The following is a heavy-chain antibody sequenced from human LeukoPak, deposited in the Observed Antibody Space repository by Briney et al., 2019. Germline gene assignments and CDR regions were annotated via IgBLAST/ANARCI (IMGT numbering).Heavy chain of an antibody. J-gene: IGHJ4*02. Sequence: GGSLRLSCTASEFTFGDYAISWVRQAPGKGLEWVGFIRSKVYGGTPEYAASVKGRFTISRDDSKGIAYLQMNSLKTEDTAVYYCTRDQTPYYWGQGTLVTVSS. V-gene: IGHV3-49*04. CDR3: TRDQTPYY. CDR2: IRSKVYGGTP. CDR1: EFTFGDYA.